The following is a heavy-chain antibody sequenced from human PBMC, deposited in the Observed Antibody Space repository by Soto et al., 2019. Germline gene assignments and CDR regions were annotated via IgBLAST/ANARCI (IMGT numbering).Heavy chain of an antibody. CDR2: IIPIFGTA. CDR1: GGTFSSYA. Sequence: GASVKVSCKASGGTFSSYAISWVRQAPGQGLEWMGGIIPIFGTANYAQKFQGRVTITADKSTSTAYMELSSLRSEDTAVYYCARESYDYVWGSYRLNWFDPRRQGTLVTVSS. D-gene: IGHD3-16*02. CDR3: ARESYDYVWGSYRLNWFDP. V-gene: IGHV1-69*06. J-gene: IGHJ5*02.